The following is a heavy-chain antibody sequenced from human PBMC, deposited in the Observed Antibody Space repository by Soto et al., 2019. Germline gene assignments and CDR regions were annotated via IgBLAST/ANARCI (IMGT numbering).Heavy chain of an antibody. CDR3: ARDSVVRDTAMVLFDY. Sequence: ASVKVSCKASGYTFTSYGISWVRQAPGQGLEWMGWISAYNGNTNYAQKLQGRVTMTTDTSTSTAYMELRSLRSADTAVYYCARDSVVRDTAMVLFDYWGQGTLVTVSS. D-gene: IGHD5-18*01. CDR1: GYTFTSYG. CDR2: ISAYNGNT. V-gene: IGHV1-18*01. J-gene: IGHJ4*02.